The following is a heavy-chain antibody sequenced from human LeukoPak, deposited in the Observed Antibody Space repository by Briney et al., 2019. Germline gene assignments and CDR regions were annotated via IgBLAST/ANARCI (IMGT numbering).Heavy chain of an antibody. J-gene: IGHJ4*02. V-gene: IGHV3-30*04. CDR2: ISYDGSNK. CDR1: GFTFSSYA. D-gene: IGHD6-19*01. Sequence: PGGSLRLSCAASGFTFSSYAMHWVRQAPGKGLEWVAVISYDGSNKYYADSVKGRFTISRDNSKNTLYLQMNSLRAEDTALYYCAKGRQQWLVTPFSDFDYWGQGTLVTVSS. CDR3: AKGRQQWLVTPFSDFDY.